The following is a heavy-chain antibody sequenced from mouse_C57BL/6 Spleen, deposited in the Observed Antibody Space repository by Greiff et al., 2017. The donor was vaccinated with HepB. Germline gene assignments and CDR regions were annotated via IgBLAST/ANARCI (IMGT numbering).Heavy chain of an antibody. CDR3: TTDQVTGTIDY. CDR1: GFNIKDDY. J-gene: IGHJ2*01. Sequence: VQLQQSGAELVRPGASVKLSCTASGFNIKDDYMHWVKQRPEQGLEWIGWIDPENGDTEYASKFQGKATITADTSSNTDYLQLSSLTSEDTAVYYCTTDQVTGTIDYWGQGTTLTVSS. CDR2: IDPENGDT. V-gene: IGHV14-4*01. D-gene: IGHD4-1*01.